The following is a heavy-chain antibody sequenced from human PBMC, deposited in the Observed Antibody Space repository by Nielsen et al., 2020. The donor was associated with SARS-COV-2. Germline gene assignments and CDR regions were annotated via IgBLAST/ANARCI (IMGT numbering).Heavy chain of an antibody. V-gene: IGHV3-33*01. CDR1: GFTFSSYG. D-gene: IGHD3-9*01. CDR2: IWYDGSNK. Sequence: GESLKISCAASGFTFSSYGMHWVRQAPGKGLEWVAVIWYDGSNKYYADSVKGRFTISRDNSKNTLYLQMNSLRAEDTAVYYCARDLTSPPNYDILTGYYHRTYYYYGMDVWGQGTTVTVSS. J-gene: IGHJ6*02. CDR3: ARDLTSPPNYDILTGYYHRTYYYYGMDV.